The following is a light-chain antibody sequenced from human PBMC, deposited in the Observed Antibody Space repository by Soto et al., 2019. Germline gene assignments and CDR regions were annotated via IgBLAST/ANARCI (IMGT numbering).Light chain of an antibody. Sequence: QSVLTQPASVSGSPGQSITISCTGPSSDVGGYNYVSWYQQHPGKAPKLMIYDVSNRPYGVSNRFSGSKSGNTASLTISGLQAEDEDDYYCSSYTSSSTLVVFGGGTKVTVL. CDR2: DVS. V-gene: IGLV2-14*01. CDR3: SSYTSSSTLVV. CDR1: SSDVGGYNY. J-gene: IGLJ2*01.